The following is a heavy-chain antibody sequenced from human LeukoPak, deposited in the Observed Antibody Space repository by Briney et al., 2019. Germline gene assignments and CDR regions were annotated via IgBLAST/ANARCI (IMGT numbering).Heavy chain of an antibody. J-gene: IGHJ5*02. D-gene: IGHD3-10*01. CDR3: ARGITMVRGIPYWFDP. CDR1: GFTLSSYE. Sequence: GGSLRLSCAAPGFTLSSYEMNWLRQAPGKGLEWVSYISSSGSAIYYADSVKGRFTISRDNAKNSLYLQMNSLRAEDTAVYYCARGITMVRGIPYWFDPWGQGTLVTVSP. V-gene: IGHV3-48*03. CDR2: ISSSGSAI.